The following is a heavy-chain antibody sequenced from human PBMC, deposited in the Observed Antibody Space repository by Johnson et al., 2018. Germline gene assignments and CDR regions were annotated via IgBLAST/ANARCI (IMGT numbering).Heavy chain of an antibody. V-gene: IGHV3-49*03. CDR1: GFNFGDKA. CDR3: SGHRGWYGRGYYYMSV. CDR2: IRSKTYGATP. J-gene: IGHJ6*03. Sequence: VQLVQSGGGLVQPGRSLRLSCTVSGFNFGDKAMSWFRQAPGKGLEWVSFIRSKTYGATPEYAASGKGRFTISRDDPKNIAYLKMDSLKIEDTGVYYCSGHRGWYGRGYYYMSVWGKGTTVTVSS. D-gene: IGHD6-19*01.